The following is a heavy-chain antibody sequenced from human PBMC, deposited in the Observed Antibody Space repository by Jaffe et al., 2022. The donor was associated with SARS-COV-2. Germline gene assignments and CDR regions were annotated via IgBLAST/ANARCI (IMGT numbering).Heavy chain of an antibody. CDR1: GFTFSDYG. V-gene: IGHV3-33*01. D-gene: IGHD6-13*01. J-gene: IGHJ5*02. Sequence: QVQLVESGGGVVQPGRSLRLSCTASGFTFSDYGMHWVRQAPGKGLEWVSVIWYDGSNRYYGDSVKGRFTISRDDSKNTLYLQINSLRAEDTAVYYCARAMALEMAAAGFGYFDLWGQGTLVTVSS. CDR2: IWYDGSNR. CDR3: ARAMALEMAAAGFGYFDL.